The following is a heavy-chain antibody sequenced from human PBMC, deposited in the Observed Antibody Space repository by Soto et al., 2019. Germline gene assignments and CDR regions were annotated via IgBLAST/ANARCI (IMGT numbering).Heavy chain of an antibody. D-gene: IGHD1-20*01. Sequence: SETLSLTCAVYGGSFSGYYWSWIRQPPGKGLEWIGEIKHSGSTNYNPSLKSRVTISVDTSKNQFSLKLSSVTAADTAVYYCARVGNWNDESAWFDPWCQGTLVTVSS. J-gene: IGHJ5*02. CDR1: GGSFSGYY. V-gene: IGHV4-34*01. CDR2: IKHSGST. CDR3: ARVGNWNDESAWFDP.